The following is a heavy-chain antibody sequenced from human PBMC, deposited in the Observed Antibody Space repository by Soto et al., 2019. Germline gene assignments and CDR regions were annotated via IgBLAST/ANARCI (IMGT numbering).Heavy chain of an antibody. CDR3: ARDGSYYYDSKGFQH. CDR2: ISYDGSNK. CDR1: GFTFSSYA. D-gene: IGHD3-22*01. J-gene: IGHJ1*01. Sequence: GGSLRLSCAASGFTFSSYAMHWVRQAPGKGLEWVAVISYDGSNKYYADSVKGRFTISRDNSKNTLYLQMNSLRAEDTAVYYCARDGSYYYDSKGFQHWGQGTLVNVS. V-gene: IGHV3-30-3*01.